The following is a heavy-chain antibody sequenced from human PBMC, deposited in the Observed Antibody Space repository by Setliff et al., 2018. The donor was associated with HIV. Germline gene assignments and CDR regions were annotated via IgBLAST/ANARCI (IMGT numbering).Heavy chain of an antibody. CDR2: IIPIFGTA. CDR1: GGTFSSYA. J-gene: IGHJ6*03. CDR3: ARDQGIAAAGTTPSYYYYYYMDV. Sequence: SVKVSCKASGGTFSSYAISWVRQAPGQGLEWMGGIIPIFGTANYAQKFQGRVTITADESTSTAYMELSSLRSEGTAVYYCARDQGIAAAGTTPSYYYYYYMDVWGKGTTVTVSS. V-gene: IGHV1-69*13. D-gene: IGHD6-13*01.